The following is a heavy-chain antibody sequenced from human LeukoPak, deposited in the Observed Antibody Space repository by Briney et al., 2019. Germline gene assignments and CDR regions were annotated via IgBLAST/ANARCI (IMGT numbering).Heavy chain of an antibody. CDR1: GGSISSYY. D-gene: IGHD6-19*01. V-gene: IGHV4-59*12. J-gene: IGHJ4*02. CDR3: ARAVAVAGHFDY. Sequence: SETLSLTCTVSGGSISSYYWSWIRQPPGKGLEWIGYIYYSGSTNYNPSLKSRVTISVDTSKNQFSLKLSSVTAADTAVYYRARAVAVAGHFDYWGQGTLVTVSS. CDR2: IYYSGST.